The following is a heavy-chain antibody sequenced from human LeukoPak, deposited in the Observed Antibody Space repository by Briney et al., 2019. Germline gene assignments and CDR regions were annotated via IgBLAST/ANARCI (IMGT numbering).Heavy chain of an antibody. CDR1: GYSISSGYY. V-gene: IGHV4-38-2*02. CDR2: IYHSGST. Sequence: PSETLSLTCTVSGYSISSGYYWGWILQPPGQGLDWIGSIYHSGSTYYNPSLKSRVTISVDTSKNQFSLKLSSVTAADTAVYYCARIVSGYILDYWGQGTLVTVSS. CDR3: ARIVSGYILDY. D-gene: IGHD3-22*01. J-gene: IGHJ4*02.